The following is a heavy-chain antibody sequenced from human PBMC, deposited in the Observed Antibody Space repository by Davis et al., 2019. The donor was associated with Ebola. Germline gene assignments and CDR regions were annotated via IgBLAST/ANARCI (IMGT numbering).Heavy chain of an antibody. V-gene: IGHV3-66*01. J-gene: IGHJ5*02. CDR3: ARDSRYFDWLLYPSGFDP. CDR2: IYSGGST. Sequence: GESLKISCAASGFTVSSNYMSWVRQAPGKGLEWVSVIYSGGSTYYADSVKGRFTISRDNSKNTLYLQMNSLRVEDTAVYYCARDSRYFDWLLYPSGFDPWGQGTLVTVSS. CDR1: GFTVSSNY. D-gene: IGHD3-9*01.